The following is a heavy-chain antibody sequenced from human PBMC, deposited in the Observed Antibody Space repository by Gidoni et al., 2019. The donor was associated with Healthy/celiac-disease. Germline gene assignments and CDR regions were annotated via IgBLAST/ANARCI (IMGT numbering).Heavy chain of an antibody. Sequence: EVQLLESGGGLVQPGGSLRLSCAASGFTFSSYAMSWVRQAPGKGLEWGSAISGSGGSTYYADSVKGRFTISRDNSKNTLYLQMNSLRAEDTAVYYCAKDPAAAGNLGMDVWGQGTTVTVSS. CDR3: AKDPAAAGNLGMDV. V-gene: IGHV3-23*01. CDR1: GFTFSSYA. CDR2: ISGSGGST. J-gene: IGHJ6*02. D-gene: IGHD6-13*01.